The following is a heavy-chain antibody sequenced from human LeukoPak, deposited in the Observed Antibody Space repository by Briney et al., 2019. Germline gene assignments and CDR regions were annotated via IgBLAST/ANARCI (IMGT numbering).Heavy chain of an antibody. CDR2: ISGGGGST. V-gene: IGHV3-23*01. J-gene: IGHJ5*02. Sequence: QPGASLRLSCAASGFTFSSYAMSWVRQAPGKGLEWVSAISGGGGSTYYADSVKGRFTISRDNSKNTLYLQMNSLRAEDTAVYYCAKDPDYDILTGYHRGFDPWGQGTLVTVSS. D-gene: IGHD3-9*01. CDR3: AKDPDYDILTGYHRGFDP. CDR1: GFTFSSYA.